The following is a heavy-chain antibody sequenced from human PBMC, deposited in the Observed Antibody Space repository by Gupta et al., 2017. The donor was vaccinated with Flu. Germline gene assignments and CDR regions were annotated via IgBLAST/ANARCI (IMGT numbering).Heavy chain of an antibody. CDR1: FIVNG. J-gene: IGHJ3*02. V-gene: IGHV3-33*01. D-gene: IGHD3-10*01. CDR2: IWSDGNHK. CDR3: VRERGPFDAFDI. Sequence: FIVNGMPWVRQAPGKGLEWVAVIWSDGNHKFYADAVQGRFTLSRDNSKSTLSLQMISLRAEDTAVYYCVRERGPFDAFDIWGQGTMVTVS.